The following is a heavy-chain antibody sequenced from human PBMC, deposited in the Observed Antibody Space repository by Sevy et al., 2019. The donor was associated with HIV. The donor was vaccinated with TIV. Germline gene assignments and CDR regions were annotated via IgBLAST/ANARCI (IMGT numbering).Heavy chain of an antibody. D-gene: IGHD2-21*02. CDR1: GFTFSNYD. Sequence: GGSLRLSCAASGFTFSNYDMHWVRQAPGKGLDWVAVISHDERYKNYAKSVNLRFTISRDNFKNTLFLQMDSLRPEDTAVYFCARLVSCGGDCYYLDSWGQGALVTVSS. CDR2: ISHDERYK. V-gene: IGHV3-30*04. J-gene: IGHJ4*02. CDR3: ARLVSCGGDCYYLDS.